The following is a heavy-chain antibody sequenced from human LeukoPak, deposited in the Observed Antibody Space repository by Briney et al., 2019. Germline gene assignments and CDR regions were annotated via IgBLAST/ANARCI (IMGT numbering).Heavy chain of an antibody. CDR1: GGSFSGYY. D-gene: IGHD2-15*01. CDR2: INHSGST. Sequence: PSETLSLTCAVYGGSFSGYYWSWIRLPPGKGLEWIGEINHSGSTNYNPSLKSRVTISVDTSKNQLSLKLSSVTAADTAVYYCARERVADYWGQGTLVTVSS. V-gene: IGHV4-34*01. CDR3: ARERVADY. J-gene: IGHJ4*02.